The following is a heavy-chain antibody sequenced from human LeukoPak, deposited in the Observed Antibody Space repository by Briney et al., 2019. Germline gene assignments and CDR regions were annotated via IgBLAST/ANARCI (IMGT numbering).Heavy chain of an antibody. D-gene: IGHD6-13*01. CDR3: ARGAQLVPGFDY. V-gene: IGHV1-2*02. CDR2: INPNSGGT. J-gene: IGHJ4*02. Sequence: ASVKVSCKASGYTFTGYYMHWVRQAPGQGLEWMGWINPNSGGTNYAQKFLGRVTMTRDTSISTAYMELSRLRSDDTAVYYCARGAQLVPGFDYWGQGTLVTVSS. CDR1: GYTFTGYY.